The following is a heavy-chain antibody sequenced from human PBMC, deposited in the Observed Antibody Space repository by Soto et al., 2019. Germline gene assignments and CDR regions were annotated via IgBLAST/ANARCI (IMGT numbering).Heavy chain of an antibody. V-gene: IGHV4-34*01. CDR3: ASPLTKRRRSKYNWFVH. D-gene: IGHD2-2*01. CDR1: GGSFSGYY. Sequence: SETLSLTCAVYGGSFSGYYWSWIRQPPGKGLEWIGEINHSGSTNYNPSLKSRVTISVDTSKNQFSLKLSSVTAAGTAVYYCASPLTKRRRSKYNWFVHWGQGSLVTDSS. J-gene: IGHJ5*02. CDR2: INHSGST.